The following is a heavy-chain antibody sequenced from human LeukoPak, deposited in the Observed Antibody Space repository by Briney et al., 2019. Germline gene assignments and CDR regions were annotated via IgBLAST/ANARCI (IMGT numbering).Heavy chain of an antibody. CDR3: VKGGSAVSFAVAGTRLDS. V-gene: IGHV3-64D*06. Sequence: GGSLRLSCSASGFTFSNYAIHWVRQAPGKGLEYVSAISSDGGRTYSADSVKGRFTISRDNSKNTLYLQATSLKPEDTAIYYCVKGGSAVSFAVAGTRLDSWGQGTLVTVSS. D-gene: IGHD6-19*01. CDR1: GFTFSNYA. J-gene: IGHJ4*02. CDR2: ISSDGGRT.